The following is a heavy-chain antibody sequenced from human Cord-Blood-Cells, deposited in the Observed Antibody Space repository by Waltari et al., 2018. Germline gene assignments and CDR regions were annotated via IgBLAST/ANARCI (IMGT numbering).Heavy chain of an antibody. D-gene: IGHD6-6*01. CDR3: ARAPYSSSFAFDI. CDR1: GFTVRSHY. V-gene: IGHV3-53*01. CDR2: IYSGGST. Sequence: EVQLVESGGGLIQPGGSLRLSCAASGFTVRSHYIAWVAQAPGKGLEWVSVIYSGGSTYYADSVKGRFTISRDNSKNTLYLQMNSLRAEDTAVYYCARAPYSSSFAFDIWGQGTMVTVSS. J-gene: IGHJ3*02.